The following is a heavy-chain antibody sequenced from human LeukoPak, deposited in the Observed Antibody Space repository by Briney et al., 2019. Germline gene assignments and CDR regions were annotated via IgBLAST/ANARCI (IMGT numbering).Heavy chain of an antibody. CDR1: GFTFSSYA. CDR2: ISGSGDST. D-gene: IGHD4-17*01. Sequence: GGSLRLSCAASGFTFSSYAMSWVRQAPGRGLEWVSAISGSGDSTFYADSVKGRFTISRDNSKNTQYLQMNSLRAEDTAVYYCARDLYGDYGVFDYWGQGTLVTVSS. J-gene: IGHJ4*02. CDR3: ARDLYGDYGVFDY. V-gene: IGHV3-23*01.